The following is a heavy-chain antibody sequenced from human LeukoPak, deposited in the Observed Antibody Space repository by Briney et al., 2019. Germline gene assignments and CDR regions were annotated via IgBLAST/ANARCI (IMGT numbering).Heavy chain of an antibody. J-gene: IGHJ4*02. D-gene: IGHD6-13*01. CDR2: IYPGDSDT. CDR1: GYSFTSYW. V-gene: IGHV5-51*01. CDR3: ARQFGSWFDY. Sequence: GESLKISCKGSGYSFTSYWIGWVRQMPGKGLEWMGIIYPGDSDTRYSPSFQGQVTISADKSITTAYLQWNNLKASDTAIYYCARQFGSWFDYWGQGTLVTVSS.